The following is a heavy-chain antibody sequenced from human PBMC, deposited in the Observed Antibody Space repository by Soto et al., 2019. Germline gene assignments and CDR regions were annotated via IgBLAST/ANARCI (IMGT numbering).Heavy chain of an antibody. D-gene: IGHD6-13*01. J-gene: IGHJ6*02. CDR1: GLTFSTYG. CDR3: ATDGAAGAALGV. V-gene: IGHV3-21*01. CDR2: INSGGEYF. Sequence: EVQLVESGGGLVKPGGSLRLSCAASGLTFSTYGMNWVRQAPGKGLEWVSSINSGGEYFDYADSVKGRLTISRDNAKNALDLQLDSLRGEDTAVYYCATDGAAGAALGVWGQGTTVTVSS.